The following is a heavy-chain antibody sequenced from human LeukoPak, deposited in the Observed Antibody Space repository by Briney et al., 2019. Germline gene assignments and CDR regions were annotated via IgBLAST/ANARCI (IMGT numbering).Heavy chain of an antibody. CDR1: GGTFSSYA. Sequence: ASVKVSCKASGGTFSSYAISWVRQAPGQGLEWMGGIIPIFGTANYAQKLQGRVTMTTDTSTSTAYMELRSLRSDDTAVYYCARDSLSVLWFGELLDPQHWGIPKNYYYYGMDVWGQGTTVTVSS. D-gene: IGHD3-10*01. CDR2: IIPIFGTA. J-gene: IGHJ6*02. V-gene: IGHV1-69*05. CDR3: ARDSLSVLWFGELLDPQHWGIPKNYYYYGMDV.